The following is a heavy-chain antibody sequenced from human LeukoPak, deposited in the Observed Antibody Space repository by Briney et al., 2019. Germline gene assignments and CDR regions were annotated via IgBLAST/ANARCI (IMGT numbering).Heavy chain of an antibody. J-gene: IGHJ4*02. CDR3: ARDRFEWYHIWSGYYMREYYFDY. D-gene: IGHD3-3*01. CDR2: ISYDGSNK. Sequence: GRSLRLSCAASGFTFSSYAMPWVRQAPSKGLEWVAVISYDGSNKYYADSVKGRFTISRDNSKNTLYLQMNSLRAEDTAVYYCARDRFEWYHIWSGYYMREYYFDYWGQGTLVTVSS. V-gene: IGHV3-30-3*01. CDR1: GFTFSSYA.